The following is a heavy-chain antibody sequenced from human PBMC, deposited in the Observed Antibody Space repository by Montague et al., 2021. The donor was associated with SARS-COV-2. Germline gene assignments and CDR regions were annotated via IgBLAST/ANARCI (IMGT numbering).Heavy chain of an antibody. J-gene: IGHJ4*02. Sequence: SETLSLTCSVSGDSVNRNYWSWVRQPPGKGPEWLGYIFYSGSTYNPSLNSRVTMSLDTSKNHFSLNLVSVTAAATAVYYCAKASRGYGGDFDSWGQGTLVIVSS. D-gene: IGHD4-23*01. V-gene: IGHV4-59*02. CDR3: AKASRGYGGDFDS. CDR1: GDSVNRNY. CDR2: IFYSGST.